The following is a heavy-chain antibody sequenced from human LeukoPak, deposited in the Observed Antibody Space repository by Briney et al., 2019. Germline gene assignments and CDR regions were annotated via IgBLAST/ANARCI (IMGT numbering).Heavy chain of an antibody. D-gene: IGHD6-13*01. J-gene: IGHJ4*02. V-gene: IGHV3-9*03. Sequence: GRFTISRDNAENSLYLQMNSLRAEDMALYYCAKGLRSWYKGDYFDYWGQGTLVTVSS. CDR3: AKGLRSWYKGDYFDY.